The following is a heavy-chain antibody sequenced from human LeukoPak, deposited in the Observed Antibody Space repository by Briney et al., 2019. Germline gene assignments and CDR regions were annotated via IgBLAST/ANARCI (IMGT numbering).Heavy chain of an antibody. J-gene: IGHJ4*02. Sequence: GESLKISCKGSGYSFTSYWIGWVRQMPGKGLEWVGIIYPGDSDTRYSPSFQGQVTISADKSISTAYLQWSSLKASDTAMYYCARVYPPPMATIGFDYWGQGTLVTVSS. D-gene: IGHD5-24*01. CDR1: GYSFTSYW. V-gene: IGHV5-51*01. CDR3: ARVYPPPMATIGFDY. CDR2: IYPGDSDT.